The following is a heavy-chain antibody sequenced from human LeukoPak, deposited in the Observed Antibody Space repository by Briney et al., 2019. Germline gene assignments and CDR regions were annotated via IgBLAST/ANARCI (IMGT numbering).Heavy chain of an antibody. CDR1: VGSISSYY. Sequence: SETLSLTCTLSVGSISSYYWSWIRQPAGKGLEWIGRIYTSGSTNYNTSLKSRVTMSVETSKNQYSLKLSSVTAADTAVYYCARVAPYDSSGYYGRVGAFDIWGQGTMVTVSS. V-gene: IGHV4-4*07. J-gene: IGHJ3*02. CDR3: ARVAPYDSSGYYGRVGAFDI. CDR2: IYTSGST. D-gene: IGHD3-22*01.